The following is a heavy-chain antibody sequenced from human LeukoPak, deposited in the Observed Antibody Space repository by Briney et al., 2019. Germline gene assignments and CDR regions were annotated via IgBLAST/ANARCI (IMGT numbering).Heavy chain of an antibody. Sequence: GRSLRLSCAASGFTFRSYGMHWVRQAPGKGLEWVAVISYDGRKKYYADSVKGRFTISRDNSKNTLYLQMNSLRAEDTAVYYCADGYNLLDYWGQGTLVTVSS. CDR2: ISYDGRKK. J-gene: IGHJ4*02. D-gene: IGHD5-24*01. CDR1: GFTFRSYG. V-gene: IGHV3-30*03. CDR3: ADGYNLLDY.